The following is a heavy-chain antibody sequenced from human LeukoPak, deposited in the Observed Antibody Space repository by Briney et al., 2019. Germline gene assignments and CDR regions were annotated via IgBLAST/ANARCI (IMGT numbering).Heavy chain of an antibody. J-gene: IGHJ5*02. CDR2: ISYDGSNK. CDR1: GFTFSSYA. V-gene: IGHV3-30-3*01. CDR3: ARDYDYYDTNWFDP. D-gene: IGHD3-22*01. Sequence: PGGSLRLSCAASGFTFSSYAMHWVRRAPGKGLEWVAVISYDGSNKYYADSVKGRFTISRDNSKNTLYLQMNSLRAEDTAVYYCARDYDYYDTNWFDPWGQGTLVTVSS.